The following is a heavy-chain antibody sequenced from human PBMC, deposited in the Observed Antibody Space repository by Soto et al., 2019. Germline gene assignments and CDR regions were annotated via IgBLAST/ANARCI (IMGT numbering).Heavy chain of an antibody. CDR3: ARDYDSSGYYPHDY. CDR2: ISAYNGNT. Sequence: ASVKVSCKASDYTFTSYGISWVRQAPGQGLEWMGWISAYNGNTNYAQKLQGRVTMTTDTSTSTAYMELRSLRSDDTAVYYCARDYDSSGYYPHDYWGQGTLVTVSS. D-gene: IGHD3-22*01. J-gene: IGHJ4*02. CDR1: DYTFTSYG. V-gene: IGHV1-18*04.